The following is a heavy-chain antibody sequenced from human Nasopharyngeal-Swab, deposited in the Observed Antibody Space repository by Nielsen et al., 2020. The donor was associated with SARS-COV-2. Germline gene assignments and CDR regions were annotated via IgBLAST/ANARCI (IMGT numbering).Heavy chain of an antibody. J-gene: IGHJ6*02. Sequence: SKTLSLTCTVSGGSISSYYWSWIRQPPGKGLEWIGYIYYSGSTNYNPSLKSRVTISVDTSKNQFSLKLSSVTAADTAVYYCARAYSSSWYPGYYYYGMDVWGQGTAVTVSS. CDR2: IYYSGST. V-gene: IGHV4-59*01. CDR1: GGSISSYY. D-gene: IGHD6-13*01. CDR3: ARAYSSSWYPGYYYYGMDV.